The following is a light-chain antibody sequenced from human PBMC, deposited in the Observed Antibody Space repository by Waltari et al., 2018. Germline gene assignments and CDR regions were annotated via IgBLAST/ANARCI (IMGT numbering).Light chain of an antibody. CDR1: SSDIGGHNY. V-gene: IGLV2-14*01. Sequence: QSALTQPASVSGSPGQTITISCTGTSSDIGGHNYVSWYQQHPGKAPKLMIYDVVKGPSGVSIRFSGSKSGNTASLTISGLQAEDDAIYYCSSYASSKFGGGTKLTVL. CDR3: SSYASSK. CDR2: DVV. J-gene: IGLJ2*01.